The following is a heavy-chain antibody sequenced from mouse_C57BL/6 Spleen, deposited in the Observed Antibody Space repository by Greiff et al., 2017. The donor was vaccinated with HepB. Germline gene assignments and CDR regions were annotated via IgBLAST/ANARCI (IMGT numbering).Heavy chain of an antibody. CDR3: ARSGTAQAAWFAY. CDR2: IDPNSGGN. J-gene: IGHJ3*01. Sequence: QVQLKQSGAELVKPGASVKLSCKASGYTFTSYWMHWVKQRPGRGLEWIGRIDPNSGGNKYNEKFKSKATLTVDKPASTAYMQLSSLTSEDSAVYYCARSGTAQAAWFAYWGQGTLVTVSA. V-gene: IGHV1-72*01. D-gene: IGHD3-2*02. CDR1: GYTFTSYW.